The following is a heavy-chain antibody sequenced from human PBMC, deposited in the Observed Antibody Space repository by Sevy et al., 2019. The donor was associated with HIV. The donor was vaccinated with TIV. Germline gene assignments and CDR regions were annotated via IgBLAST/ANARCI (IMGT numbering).Heavy chain of an antibody. Sequence: GGSLRLSCAASGFTFSSYAMSWVRQAPGKGLEWVSAISGSGGSTYYADSVKGRFTISRDNSKNTLYLQMNSLRAEDRAVYYWGNRVAGAGTGVASGGRGTRVTVSS. CDR2: ISGSGGST. CDR3: GNRVAGAGTGVAS. J-gene: IGHJ4*02. CDR1: GFTFSSYA. V-gene: IGHV3-23*01. D-gene: IGHD6-19*01.